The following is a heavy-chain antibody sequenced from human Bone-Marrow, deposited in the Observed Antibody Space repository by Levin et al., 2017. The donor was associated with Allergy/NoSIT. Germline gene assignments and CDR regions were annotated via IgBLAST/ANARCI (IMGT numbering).Heavy chain of an antibody. Sequence: LSLTCAASGFPFSDYYMSWIRQAPGKGLEWISYISNSGFTIYYADSVRGRFTISRDNAQQSLYLHMNSLRADDTAVYYCVRDGGLIDYWGRGTLVSVSS. D-gene: IGHD2-15*01. CDR2: ISNSGFTI. V-gene: IGHV3-11*01. CDR1: GFPFSDYY. CDR3: VRDGGLIDY. J-gene: IGHJ4*02.